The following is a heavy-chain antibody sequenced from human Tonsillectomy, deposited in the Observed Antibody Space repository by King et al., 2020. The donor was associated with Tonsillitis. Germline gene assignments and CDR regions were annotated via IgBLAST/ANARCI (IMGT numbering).Heavy chain of an antibody. V-gene: IGHV1-8*02. Sequence: VQLVESGAEVKKPGASVKVSCKASGYTFTSYDFNWVRQATGQGLEWMGWMNPNSGNTGYAQKFQGRVTMTRNTSISTAYMELSSLRSDDTAVYYCARSGAYNILTCFYRDIDYWGQGTLVTVSS. CDR2: MNPNSGNT. CDR1: GYTFTSYD. D-gene: IGHD3-9*01. J-gene: IGHJ4*02. CDR3: ARSGAYNILTCFYRDIDY.